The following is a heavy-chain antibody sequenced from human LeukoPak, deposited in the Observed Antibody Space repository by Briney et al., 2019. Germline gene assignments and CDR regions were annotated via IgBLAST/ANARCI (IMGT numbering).Heavy chain of an antibody. CDR1: GFIFSVSD. J-gene: IGHJ4*02. Sequence: GGSLRLSCAAPGFIFSVSDMVWARQAPGKGLEWVSTITHNSANIYYADSEKGRFSISRDNARNSLFLQMNSLRAEDTAVYYCAVNFRHWGPGTLVTVSS. CDR3: AVNFRH. V-gene: IGHV3-21*01. D-gene: IGHD2/OR15-2a*01. CDR2: ITHNSANI.